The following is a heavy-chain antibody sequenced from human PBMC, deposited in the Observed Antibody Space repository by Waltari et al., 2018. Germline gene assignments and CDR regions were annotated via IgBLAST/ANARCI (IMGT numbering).Heavy chain of an antibody. D-gene: IGHD1-1*01. Sequence: EVQLLESGGGLVQPGGSLRLSCAASGFTFSSYAMSWVRQAPGKGLEWVSAIRGSGGSTSYAQKFQGRVTMTRDTSTSTVYMELSSLRSEDTAVYYCATASWFDPWGQGTLVIVSS. CDR2: IRGSGGST. CDR3: ATASWFDP. CDR1: GFTFSSYA. J-gene: IGHJ5*02. V-gene: IGHV3-23*01.